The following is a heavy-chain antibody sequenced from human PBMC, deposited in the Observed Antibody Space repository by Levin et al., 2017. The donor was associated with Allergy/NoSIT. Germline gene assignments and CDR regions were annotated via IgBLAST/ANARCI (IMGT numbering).Heavy chain of an antibody. CDR1: GGSISSGGYS. Sequence: SETLSLTCAVSGGSISSGGYSWSWIRQPPGMGLEWIGNIYLSGSTYYNPSLKSRVTISVDRSKNQFFLNLSSVTAADTAVYYCARVAGYSYGYYFDYWGQGTLVTVSS. D-gene: IGHD5-18*01. V-gene: IGHV4-30-2*01. CDR2: IYLSGST. CDR3: ARVAGYSYGYYFDY. J-gene: IGHJ4*02.